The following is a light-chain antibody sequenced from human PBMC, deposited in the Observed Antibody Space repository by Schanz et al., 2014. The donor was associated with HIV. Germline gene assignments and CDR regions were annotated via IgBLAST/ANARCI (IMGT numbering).Light chain of an antibody. CDR3: QSYDSSLSVI. Sequence: QSALTQPASVSGSPGQSITISCTGTSSDVGGYNYVSWYQQHPDKVPKLMIYDVSNRPSGVPDRFSGSKSGTSASLAITGLQAEDEADYYCQSYDSSLSVIFGGGTKLTVL. V-gene: IGLV2-14*03. CDR1: SSDVGGYNY. J-gene: IGLJ2*01. CDR2: DVS.